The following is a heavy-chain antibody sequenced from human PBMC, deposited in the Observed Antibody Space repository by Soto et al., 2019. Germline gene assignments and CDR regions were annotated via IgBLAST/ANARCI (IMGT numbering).Heavy chain of an antibody. D-gene: IGHD2-15*01. J-gene: IGHJ5*02. CDR1: GGSISSYY. V-gene: IGHV4-59*01. Sequence: SETLSLTCTVSGGSISSYYWSWIRQPPGKGLEWIGYIYYSGSTNYNPSLKSRVTISVDTSKNQFSLKLSSVTAADTAVYYCAREEVVVAATQYNWFDPWGQGTLVTVSS. CDR3: AREEVVVAATQYNWFDP. CDR2: IYYSGST.